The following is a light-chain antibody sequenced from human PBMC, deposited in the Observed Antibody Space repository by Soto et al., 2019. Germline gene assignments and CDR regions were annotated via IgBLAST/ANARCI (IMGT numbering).Light chain of an antibody. J-gene: IGLJ1*01. Sequence: QSALTQPRSVSGSPGQSVTVSCIGTSSDVGGYNSVSWYQEHPGKAPKLMIYGFIKRPSGVPDRFSGSKSGNTASLTISGLLAEDEADYYCCSYTSSSTLFGTGTKVTVL. CDR2: GFI. CDR3: CSYTSSSTL. V-gene: IGLV2-11*01. CDR1: SSDVGGYNS.